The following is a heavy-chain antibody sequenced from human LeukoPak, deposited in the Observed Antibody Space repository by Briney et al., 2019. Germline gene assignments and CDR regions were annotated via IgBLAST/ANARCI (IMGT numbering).Heavy chain of an antibody. Sequence: GGSLRLSCAASGFTCSSYSMNWVRQAPGKGLEWVSSISSSSSYIYYADSVKGRFTISRDNAKNSLYLQMNSLRAEDTAVYYCAREARRYCSSTSCSYGAFDIWGQGTMVTVSS. D-gene: IGHD2-2*01. CDR1: GFTCSSYS. J-gene: IGHJ3*02. CDR3: AREARRYCSSTSCSYGAFDI. CDR2: ISSSSSYI. V-gene: IGHV3-21*01.